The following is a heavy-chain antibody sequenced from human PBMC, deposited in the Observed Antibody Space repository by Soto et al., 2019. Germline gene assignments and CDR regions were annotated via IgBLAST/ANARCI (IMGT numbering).Heavy chain of an antibody. J-gene: IGHJ1*01. V-gene: IGHV5-51*01. CDR1: GYTFINNW. D-gene: IGHD6-13*01. Sequence: PGESLKISCQASGYTFINNWIGWVRQKPGKGLEWMGVIYPGDSDTRYSPSFQGQVAISADKSINTAYLQWSSLKASDTAMYYCARHSGVAEDGTDWGQGTLVTVSS. CDR3: ARHSGVAEDGTD. CDR2: IYPGDSDT.